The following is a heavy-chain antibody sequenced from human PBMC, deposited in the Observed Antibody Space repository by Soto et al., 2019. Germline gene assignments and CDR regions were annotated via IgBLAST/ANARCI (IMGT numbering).Heavy chain of an antibody. CDR1: GGTFRTYT. CDR3: ARSIQEAIGVAGPKDIWFDP. CDR2: IIPILDVA. D-gene: IGHD6-19*01. V-gene: IGHV1-69*02. J-gene: IGHJ5*02. Sequence: QVQLVQSGAEVKRPGSSVKVSCQTSGGTFRTYTINWVRQAPGQGLEWMGRIIPILDVANYAQKFQGRVTITADKATSTANMELRSLRSEDTAVYSCARSIQEAIGVAGPKDIWFDPWGQGTLVTVSS.